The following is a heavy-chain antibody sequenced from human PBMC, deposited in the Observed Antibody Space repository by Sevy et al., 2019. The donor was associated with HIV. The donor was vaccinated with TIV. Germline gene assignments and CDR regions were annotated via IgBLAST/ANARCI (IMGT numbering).Heavy chain of an antibody. CDR3: STDPIIVLLVTDGMDV. Sequence: GGSLRLSCTASGFTFTHAWMSWVRQAPGKGLEWVGRIKSTPDGGTTDYAAPVKGRFTISRNDSKNTLYLQMNSLKTEHTAGYYCSTDPIIVLLVTDGMDVGGQGTTVTVSS. D-gene: IGHD2-8*02. V-gene: IGHV3-15*01. CDR2: IKSTPDGGTT. J-gene: IGHJ6*02. CDR1: GFTFTHAW.